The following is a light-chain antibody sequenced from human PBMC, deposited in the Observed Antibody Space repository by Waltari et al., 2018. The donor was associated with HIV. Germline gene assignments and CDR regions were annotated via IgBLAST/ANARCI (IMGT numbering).Light chain of an antibody. CDR1: ENINNY. Sequence: EIVLTQSPATLSLSPGDRASLPCTASENINNYFAWYQQKPGHAPRLVIYDSSNRAPGVPDRFSGGGSETHFALIISSLEPEDFAVYYCQQRRNWPLTFGGGTKVEIK. V-gene: IGKV3-11*01. CDR3: QQRRNWPLT. CDR2: DSS. J-gene: IGKJ4*01.